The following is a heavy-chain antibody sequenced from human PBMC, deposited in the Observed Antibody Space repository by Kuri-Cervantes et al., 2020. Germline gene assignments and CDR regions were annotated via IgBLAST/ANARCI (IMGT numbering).Heavy chain of an antibody. CDR3: AKVEVDTAMDTYYFDY. V-gene: IGHV3-23*01. Sequence: GESLKISCAASGFTFSSYAMSWVRQAPGKGLEWVSAISGSGGSTYYADSVKGRFTISRDNSKNTLYLQMNSLRAEDAAVYYCAKVEVDTAMDTYYFDYWGQGTLVTVSS. D-gene: IGHD5-18*01. CDR1: GFTFSSYA. J-gene: IGHJ4*02. CDR2: ISGSGGST.